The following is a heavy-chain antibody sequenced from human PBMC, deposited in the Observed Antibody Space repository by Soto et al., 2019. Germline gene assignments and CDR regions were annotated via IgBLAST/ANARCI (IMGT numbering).Heavy chain of an antibody. CDR3: ARGFREAAGPKYYYYYMDV. D-gene: IGHD6-13*01. Sequence: GGTLRLSCAASAFTFSSYWMSWVRLAPGNGLEWVANIKQDGSEKYYVDSVKGRFTISRDNAKNSLYLQMNSRRAEDTAVYYCARGFREAAGPKYYYYYMDVWGKGTTVTASS. CDR2: IKQDGSEK. CDR1: AFTFSSYW. J-gene: IGHJ6*03. V-gene: IGHV3-7*01.